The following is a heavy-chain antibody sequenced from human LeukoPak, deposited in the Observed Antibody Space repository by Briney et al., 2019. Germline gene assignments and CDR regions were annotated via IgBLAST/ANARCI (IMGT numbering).Heavy chain of an antibody. CDR1: GFTFSSYG. J-gene: IGHJ4*02. CDR2: ISGSGGST. Sequence: PGGSLRLSCAASGFTFSSYGMSWVRQAPGKGLEWVSAISGSGGSTYYADSVKGRFTISRDNSKNTLYLQMNSLRAEDTAVYYCAKDVFRGSGSYPVSYWGQGTLVTVSS. CDR3: AKDVFRGSGSYPVSY. D-gene: IGHD3-10*01. V-gene: IGHV3-23*01.